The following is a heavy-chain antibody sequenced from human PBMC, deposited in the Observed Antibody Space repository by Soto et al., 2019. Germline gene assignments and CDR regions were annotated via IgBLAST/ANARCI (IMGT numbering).Heavy chain of an antibody. D-gene: IGHD6-19*01. CDR3: AHTSSSGWYY. CDR2: IYWDDDK. J-gene: IGHJ4*02. CDR1: GFSLSTSGVG. V-gene: IGHV2-5*02. Sequence: QITLKESGPTLVKPTQTLTLTCTFSGFSLSTSGVGVGWIRQPPGKALEWLALIYWDDDKRYSPSLKNRLTITKDASKNQVVLTMTSMDPVDTATYYCAHTSSSGWYYWGQGTLVTVSS.